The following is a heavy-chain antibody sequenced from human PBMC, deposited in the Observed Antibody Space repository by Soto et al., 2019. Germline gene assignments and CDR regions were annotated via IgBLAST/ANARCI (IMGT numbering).Heavy chain of an antibody. CDR1: GVTFSSYA. D-gene: IGHD3-16*01. CDR3: ARDLPPPLGGFDP. Sequence: SVKVSCKASGVTFSSYAISWVRQAPGQGLEWMGGIIPIFGTANYAQKFQGRVTITADESTSTAYMELSSLRSEDTAVYYCARDLPPPLGGFDPWGQGTLVTVSS. V-gene: IGHV1-69*13. J-gene: IGHJ5*02. CDR2: IIPIFGTA.